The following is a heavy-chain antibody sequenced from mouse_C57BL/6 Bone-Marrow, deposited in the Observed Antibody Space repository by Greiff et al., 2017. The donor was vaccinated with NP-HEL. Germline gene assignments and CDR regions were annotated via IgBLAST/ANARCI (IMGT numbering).Heavy chain of an antibody. CDR2: ISSGGSYT. Sequence: EVQVVESGGDLVKPGGSLKLSCAASGFTFSSYGMSWVRQTPDKRLEWVATISSGGSYTYYPDSVKGRFTISRDNAKNTLYLQMSSLKSEDTAMYYCAREPNYYGSSYTWFAYWGQGTLVTVSA. D-gene: IGHD1-1*01. CDR3: AREPNYYGSSYTWFAY. V-gene: IGHV5-6*01. CDR1: GFTFSSYG. J-gene: IGHJ3*01.